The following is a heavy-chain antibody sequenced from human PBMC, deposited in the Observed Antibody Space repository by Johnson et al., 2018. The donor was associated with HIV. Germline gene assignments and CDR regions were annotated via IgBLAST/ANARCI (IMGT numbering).Heavy chain of an antibody. D-gene: IGHD6-13*01. V-gene: IGHV3-48*04. Sequence: MMLVESGGGVVQPGGSLRVSCAASRLNLSIYDNHWVRQAPGKGLEWVSYISSSGSTISYADSVKGRFTISRDNAKNTLYLQMNSLRAEDTAVYYCARDRVWSSSWPDAFDLWGQGTMVSVSS. J-gene: IGHJ3*01. CDR2: ISSSGSTI. CDR1: RLNLSIYD. CDR3: ARDRVWSSSWPDAFDL.